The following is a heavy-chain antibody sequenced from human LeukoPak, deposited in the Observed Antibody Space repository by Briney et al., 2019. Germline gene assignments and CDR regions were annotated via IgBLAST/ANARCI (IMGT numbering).Heavy chain of an antibody. CDR1: GGPISRYY. J-gene: IGHJ4*02. Sequence: PSDTLSLTCTVSGGPISRYYWSWVRQPPGKGLEWIGYIDFSGSTNNTPSLKSRVTILVDTSKKQGSLNLSSVTAADTAVYFCARHAGGYSFDYWGQGTLVTVSS. CDR3: ARHAGGYSFDY. V-gene: IGHV4-59*08. D-gene: IGHD5-18*01. CDR2: IDFSGST.